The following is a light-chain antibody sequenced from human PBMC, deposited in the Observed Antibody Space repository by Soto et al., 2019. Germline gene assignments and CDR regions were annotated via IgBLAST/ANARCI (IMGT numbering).Light chain of an antibody. J-gene: IGKJ1*01. V-gene: IGKV1-5*03. CDR3: QQYCSYWT. CDR2: KSC. Sequence: TQMTHSHFNLSESVGARVTIIFRARQMIGSWLAWYQQKPGKATKLLIYKSCILENGVPSMFSGSRSGPVFSLTISSQQPDYFATYYCQQYCSYWTFGQGTKVDIK. CDR1: QMIGSW.